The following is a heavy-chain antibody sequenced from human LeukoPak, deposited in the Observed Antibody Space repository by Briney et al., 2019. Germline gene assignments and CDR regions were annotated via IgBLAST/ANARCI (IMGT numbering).Heavy chain of an antibody. J-gene: IGHJ4*02. Sequence: PSETLSLTCTVSGGSISSYYWTWIRQPPGKGLEWIGYIYYSGGTNYNPSLKSRVTISVDTSKNQFSLRLSSVTAADTAVYYCARESEFYRGYSYGYGGSYFDYWGQGTLVTVSS. V-gene: IGHV4-59*01. CDR3: ARESEFYRGYSYGYGGSYFDY. CDR1: GGSISSYY. CDR2: IYYSGGT. D-gene: IGHD5-18*01.